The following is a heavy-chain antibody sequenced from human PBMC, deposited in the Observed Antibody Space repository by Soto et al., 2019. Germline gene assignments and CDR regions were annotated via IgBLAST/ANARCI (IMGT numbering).Heavy chain of an antibody. CDR2: IYYSGST. CDR3: ARGVPDFYYYYYMDV. V-gene: IGHV4-59*01. CDR1: GGSISSYY. Sequence: ETLSLTCTVSGGSISSYYWSWIRQPPGKGLEWIGYIYYSGSTNYNPSLKSRVTISVDTSKNQFSLKLSSVTAADTAVYYCARGVPDFYYYYYMDVWGKGTTVTVSS. J-gene: IGHJ6*03.